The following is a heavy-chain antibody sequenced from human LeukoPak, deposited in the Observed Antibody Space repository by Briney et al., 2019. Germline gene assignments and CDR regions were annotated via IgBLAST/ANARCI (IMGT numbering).Heavy chain of an antibody. Sequence: PSETLSLTCAVYGGSFSGYYWSWIRHPPGKGREWIGEINHSGSTNYNPSLKSRIIISVDTSKNQFSLKLRPVTAADTGVYYCARLGGSFVVVQRDYWGQGTLVTVSS. J-gene: IGHJ4*02. CDR2: INHSGST. CDR3: ARLGGSFVVVQRDY. V-gene: IGHV4-34*01. D-gene: IGHD3-3*01. CDR1: GGSFSGYY.